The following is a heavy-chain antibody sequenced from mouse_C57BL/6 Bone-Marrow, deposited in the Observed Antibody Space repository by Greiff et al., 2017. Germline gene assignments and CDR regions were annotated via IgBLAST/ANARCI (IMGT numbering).Heavy chain of an antibody. V-gene: IGHV1-81*01. D-gene: IGHD1-1*01. J-gene: IGHJ2*01. CDR2: IYPRSGNT. CDR1: GYTFTSYG. CDR3: ARGIYYYDSSPYFDY. Sequence: VKLMESGAELARPGASVKLSCKASGYTFTSYGISWVKQRTGQGLEWIGEIYPRSGNTYYNEKFKGKATLTADKSSSTAYIELRSLTSEDSAVYFCARGIYYYDSSPYFDYWGQGTTLTVSS.